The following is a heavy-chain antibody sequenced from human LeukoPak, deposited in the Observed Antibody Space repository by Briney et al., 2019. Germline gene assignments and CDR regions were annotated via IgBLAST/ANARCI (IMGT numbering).Heavy chain of an antibody. V-gene: IGHV4-61*02. Sequence: PSETLSLTYTVSGGSISSGSYYWSWIRQPAGKGLEWIGRIYTSGSTNYNPSLKSRVTISVDTSKNQFSLKLSSVTAADTAVYYCARVGDLGAFDIWGQGTMVTVSS. CDR1: GGSISSGSYY. J-gene: IGHJ3*02. CDR2: IYTSGST. D-gene: IGHD3-3*01. CDR3: ARVGDLGAFDI.